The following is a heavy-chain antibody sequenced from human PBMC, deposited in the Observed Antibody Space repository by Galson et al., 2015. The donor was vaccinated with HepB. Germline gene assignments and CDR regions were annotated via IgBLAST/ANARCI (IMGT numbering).Heavy chain of an antibody. D-gene: IGHD3-10*01. Sequence: SLRLSCAASGFTFSSYAMSWVRQAPGKGLEWVSAISGSGGSTYYADSVKGRFTISRDNSKNTLYLQMNSLRAEDTAVYYCAKDNRRVLSMVRGAKLDYWGQGTLVTVSS. J-gene: IGHJ4*02. CDR3: AKDNRRVLSMVRGAKLDY. CDR1: GFTFSSYA. CDR2: ISGSGGST. V-gene: IGHV3-23*01.